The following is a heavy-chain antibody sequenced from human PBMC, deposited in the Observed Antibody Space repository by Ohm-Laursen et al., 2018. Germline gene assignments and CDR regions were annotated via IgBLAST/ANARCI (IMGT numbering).Heavy chain of an antibody. Sequence: DTLSLTCTVSGGSISSDSLCWIRQPAAKGMGWIGRIYTNGSTSYIPSLASRVTISAETSKNQFSLRLTSVSAADTAVYYCARGFSGWWGRIDYWGQGTLVTVSS. D-gene: IGHD6-19*01. V-gene: IGHV4-4*07. J-gene: IGHJ4*02. CDR2: IYTNGST. CDR1: GGSISSDS. CDR3: ARGFSGWWGRIDY.